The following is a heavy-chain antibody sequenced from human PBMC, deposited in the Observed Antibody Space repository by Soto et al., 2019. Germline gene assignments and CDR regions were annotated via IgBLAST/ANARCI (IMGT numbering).Heavy chain of an antibody. CDR3: ARVGYCSGGSCFEYFQH. CDR2: IYYSGST. V-gene: IGHV4-31*11. Sequence: SETLSLTCAVSGGSISSSKYYWGWIRQPPGKGLEWIGYIYYSGSTYYNPSLKSRVTISVDTSKNQFSLKLSSVTAADTAVYYCARVGYCSGGSCFEYFQHWGQGTLVTVSS. J-gene: IGHJ1*01. D-gene: IGHD2-15*01. CDR1: GGSISSSKYY.